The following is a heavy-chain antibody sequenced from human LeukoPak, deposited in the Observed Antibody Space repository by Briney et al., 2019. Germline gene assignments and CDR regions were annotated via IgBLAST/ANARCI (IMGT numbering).Heavy chain of an antibody. Sequence: GGSLRLSCAASGFTFSSYTFSTYAMSWVRQAPGKGLESVSAVSGSGVSTYYADSVKGRFTISRDNSKNTLYLQMNGLRAEDTAVYYCAKGVEDSGIYYYYYMDVWGKGTTVTVSS. V-gene: IGHV3-23*01. CDR2: VSGSGVST. CDR3: AKGVEDSGIYYYYYMDV. CDR1: GFTFSSYTFSTYA. D-gene: IGHD2-15*01. J-gene: IGHJ6*03.